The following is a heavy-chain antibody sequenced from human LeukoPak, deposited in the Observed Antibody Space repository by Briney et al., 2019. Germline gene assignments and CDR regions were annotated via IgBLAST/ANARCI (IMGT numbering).Heavy chain of an antibody. CDR1: GGSISSYY. V-gene: IGHV4-4*07. CDR3: ARDQLEGSGYDY. D-gene: IGHD3-22*01. J-gene: IGHJ4*02. CDR2: IYTSGST. Sequence: SSETLSLTCTVSGGSISSYYWSWIRQPAGKGLEWIGRIYTSGSTNYNPSLKSRVSMSVDTSKNQFPLKLSSVTAADTAVYYCARDQLEGSGYDYWGQGTLVTVSS.